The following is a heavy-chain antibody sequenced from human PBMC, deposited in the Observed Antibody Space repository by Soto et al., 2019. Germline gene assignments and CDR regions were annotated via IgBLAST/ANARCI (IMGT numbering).Heavy chain of an antibody. Sequence: GGSLRLSCAASGFTFSSYSMNWVRQAPGKGLEWVSSISSSSSYIYYADSLKGRFTISRDNAKNSLYLQMNSLRAEDTAVYYCARDTRGITMPRGPLSDAFDIWGQGTMVIVSS. CDR1: GFTFSSYS. CDR3: ARDTRGITMPRGPLSDAFDI. V-gene: IGHV3-21*01. CDR2: ISSSSSYI. J-gene: IGHJ3*02. D-gene: IGHD3-10*01.